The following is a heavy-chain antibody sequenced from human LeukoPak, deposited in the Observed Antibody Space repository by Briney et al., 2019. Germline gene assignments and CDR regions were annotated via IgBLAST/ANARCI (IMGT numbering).Heavy chain of an antibody. V-gene: IGHV5-10-1*01. D-gene: IGHD2-2*01. CDR1: GYSFTSYW. Sequence: GESLRISCKGSGYSFTSYWISWVRQMPGKGLEWTGRIDPSDSYTNYSPSFQGHVTISADKSIRTAYLQWSSLKASDTAMYYCARGGAVERYCSSTSCYWVDAFDIWGQGTMVTVSS. J-gene: IGHJ3*02. CDR3: ARGGAVERYCSSTSCYWVDAFDI. CDR2: IDPSDSYT.